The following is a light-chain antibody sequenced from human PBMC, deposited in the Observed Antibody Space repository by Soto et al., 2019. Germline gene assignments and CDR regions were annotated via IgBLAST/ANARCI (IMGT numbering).Light chain of an antibody. Sequence: EIVLTQSPATLSLSPGERATLSCRASQSVSSSLAWYQQKPGQAPRLLIYDASNRATGIPARFSGSGSGTDFTLTISSLEPEDFAVYYCQQYNIWPPWTFGQGTKVDIK. CDR2: DAS. V-gene: IGKV3-11*01. J-gene: IGKJ1*01. CDR3: QQYNIWPPWT. CDR1: QSVSSS.